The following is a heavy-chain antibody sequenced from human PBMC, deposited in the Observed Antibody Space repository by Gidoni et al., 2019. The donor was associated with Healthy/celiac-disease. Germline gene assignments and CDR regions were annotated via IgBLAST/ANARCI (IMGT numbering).Heavy chain of an antibody. J-gene: IGHJ4*02. CDR2: IYSGGST. CDR3: ASDNWTLPGLFDY. Sequence: EVRLVESGGGLIQPGGSLRLSCAASGFTVSSNYMSWVRQAPGKGLEWVSVIYSGGSTYYADSVKGRFTISRDNSKNTLYLQMNSLRAEDTAVYYCASDNWTLPGLFDYWGQGTLVTVSS. V-gene: IGHV3-53*01. D-gene: IGHD1-20*01. CDR1: GFTVSSNY.